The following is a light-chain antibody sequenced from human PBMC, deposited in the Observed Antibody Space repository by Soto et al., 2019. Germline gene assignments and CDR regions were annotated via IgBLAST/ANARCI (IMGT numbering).Light chain of an antibody. CDR3: QQANSFPLT. V-gene: IGKV1-12*01. CDR1: QGISGY. J-gene: IGKJ4*01. Sequence: DIQLTQSPSSVSASVGDRVTITCRASQGISGYLAWYRQKPGKVPKLLIYAASSLQSGVPLRFSGSGSGTDFTLTISSLQAEDSATYYCQQANSFPLTFGGGTKVDI. CDR2: AAS.